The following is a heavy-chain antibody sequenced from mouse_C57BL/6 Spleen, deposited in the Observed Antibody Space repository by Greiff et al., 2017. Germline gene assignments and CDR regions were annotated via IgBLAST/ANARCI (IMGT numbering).Heavy chain of an antibody. V-gene: IGHV2-2*01. CDR1: GFSLTSYG. Sequence: QVQLKQSGPGLVQPSQSLSITCTVSGFSLTSYGVHWVRQSPGKGLEWLGVIWSGGSTDYNADFISRLSISKDNSNSQVFFKMNSLQADDTAIYYCARMGYYGSSAPGFAYWGQGTLVTVSA. J-gene: IGHJ3*01. CDR3: ARMGYYGSSAPGFAY. D-gene: IGHD1-1*01. CDR2: IWSGGST.